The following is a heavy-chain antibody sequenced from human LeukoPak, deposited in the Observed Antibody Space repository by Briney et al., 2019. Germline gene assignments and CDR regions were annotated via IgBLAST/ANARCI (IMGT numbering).Heavy chain of an antibody. CDR2: INHSGST. J-gene: IGHJ4*02. V-gene: IGHV4-34*01. CDR1: GGSFSGYY. Sequence: PSETLSLTCTVYGGSFSGYYWSWIRQPPGKGLEWIGEINHSGSTNYNPSLKSRVTISVDTSKNQFSLKLSSVTAADTAVYYCARHSTFFGVVIIKGRVRGPFDYWGQGTLVTVSS. CDR3: ARHSTFFGVVIIKGRVRGPFDY. D-gene: IGHD3-3*01.